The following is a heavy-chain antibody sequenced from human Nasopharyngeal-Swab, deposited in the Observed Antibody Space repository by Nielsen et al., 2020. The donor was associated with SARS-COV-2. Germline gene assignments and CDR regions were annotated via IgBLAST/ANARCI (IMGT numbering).Heavy chain of an antibody. V-gene: IGHV3-9*01. Sequence: GGSLRLSCAASGFTFDEYAMHWVRQAPGKGLEWVSGISWNSGSIVYADSVKGRFTISRDNAKNSLYLQMNSLRAEDTALYYCAKDTTPLYSSSSVPYSYGMDVWGQGTTVTVSS. CDR1: GFTFDEYA. D-gene: IGHD6-6*01. CDR3: AKDTTPLYSSSSVPYSYGMDV. CDR2: ISWNSGSI. J-gene: IGHJ6*02.